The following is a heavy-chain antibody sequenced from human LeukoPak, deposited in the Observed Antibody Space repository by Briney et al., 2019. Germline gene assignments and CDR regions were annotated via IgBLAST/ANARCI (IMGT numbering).Heavy chain of an antibody. CDR1: GGSISSSGYY. D-gene: IGHD4-17*01. J-gene: IGHJ4*02. CDR2: IYYSGST. Sequence: SQTLSLTCTVSGGSISSSGYYWSWLRQHPGKGLEWIGYIYYSGSTYYNPSLKSRVTISVDTSKNQFSLKLSSVTAADTAVYYCARADDYGDYVDYWGQGTLVTVSS. V-gene: IGHV4-31*03. CDR3: ARADDYGDYVDY.